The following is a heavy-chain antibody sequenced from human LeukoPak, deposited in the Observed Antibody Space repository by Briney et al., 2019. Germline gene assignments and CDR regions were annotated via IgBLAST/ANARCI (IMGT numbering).Heavy chain of an antibody. CDR1: GGSISSDY. CDR3: ARDSVEMATISWFDP. Sequence: SETLSLTCTVSGGSISSDYWSWIRQPPGKGLEWIGYIYNSGSTNYNPSLKSRVTISEDTSKNQFSLKLSPVTAADTAVYYCARDSVEMATISWFDPWGQGTLVTVSS. J-gene: IGHJ5*02. CDR2: IYNSGST. D-gene: IGHD5-24*01. V-gene: IGHV4-59*01.